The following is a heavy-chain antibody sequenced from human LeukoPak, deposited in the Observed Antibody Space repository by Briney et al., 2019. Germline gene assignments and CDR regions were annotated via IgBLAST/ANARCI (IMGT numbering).Heavy chain of an antibody. V-gene: IGHV3-48*03. Sequence: GGSLRLSCAASGFTFSSYEMNWVRQAPGKGLEWVSYISSSGSTIYYADSVKGRFTISRDNSKNTLYLQMNSLRAEDTAVYYCAKGDTYYYDSSGSSFDYWGQGTLVTVSS. J-gene: IGHJ4*02. CDR3: AKGDTYYYDSSGSSFDY. CDR1: GFTFSSYE. D-gene: IGHD3-22*01. CDR2: ISSSGSTI.